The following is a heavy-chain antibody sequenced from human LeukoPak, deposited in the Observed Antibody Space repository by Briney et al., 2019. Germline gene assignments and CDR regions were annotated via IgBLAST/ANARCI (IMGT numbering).Heavy chain of an antibody. Sequence: SETLSLTCAVYGGSFSGYYWSWIRQPPGKGLEWIGEINHSGSTNYNPSLKSRVTISVDTSKNQFSLKLSSVTAADTAVYYCARARGLLLFDYWGQGTLVTASS. D-gene: IGHD2-15*01. CDR2: INHSGST. CDR3: ARARGLLLFDY. CDR1: GGSFSGYY. V-gene: IGHV4-34*01. J-gene: IGHJ4*02.